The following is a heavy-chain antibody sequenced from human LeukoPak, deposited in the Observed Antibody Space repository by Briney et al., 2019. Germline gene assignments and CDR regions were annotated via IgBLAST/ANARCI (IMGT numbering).Heavy chain of an antibody. V-gene: IGHV3-74*01. CDR3: ARGDIVVVPAAHYYYMDV. CDR1: GFTFSSYW. Sequence: GGSLRLSCAASGFTFSSYWMHWVRQAPGKGQVWVSRINSDGSSTSYADSVKGRFTISRDNAKNTLYPQMNSLRAEDTAVYYCARGDIVVVPAAHYYYMDVWGKGTTVTVSS. J-gene: IGHJ6*03. CDR2: INSDGSST. D-gene: IGHD2-2*01.